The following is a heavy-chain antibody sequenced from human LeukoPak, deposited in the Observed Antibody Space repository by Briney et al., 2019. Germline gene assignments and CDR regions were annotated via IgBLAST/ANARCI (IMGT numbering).Heavy chain of an antibody. D-gene: IGHD5-18*01. Sequence: VASVKVSCKASGYTFTGYYMHWVRQAPGQGLEWMGWINPNSGGTNYAQKFQGRVTMTRDTSISTAYMELSRLRSDDTAVYYCARVFLDRGYSYGFNYYYYMDVWGKGTTVTISS. V-gene: IGHV1-2*02. CDR3: ARVFLDRGYSYGFNYYYYMDV. CDR1: GYTFTGYY. J-gene: IGHJ6*03. CDR2: INPNSGGT.